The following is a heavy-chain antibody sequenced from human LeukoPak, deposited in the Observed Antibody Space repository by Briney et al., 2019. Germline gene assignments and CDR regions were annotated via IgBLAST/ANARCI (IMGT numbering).Heavy chain of an antibody. CDR3: ATRLTVYFDY. D-gene: IGHD4-17*01. Sequence: ASVKDSCKLSGYTLTELSMQWVPQAPGKGLEWMGGFDPEDGETIYAQKFQGRVTMTEDTSTDTAYMELISLSSDDTAVSYCATRLTVYFDYWGQGTLVTVSS. J-gene: IGHJ4*02. CDR2: FDPEDGET. V-gene: IGHV1-24*01. CDR1: GYTLTELS.